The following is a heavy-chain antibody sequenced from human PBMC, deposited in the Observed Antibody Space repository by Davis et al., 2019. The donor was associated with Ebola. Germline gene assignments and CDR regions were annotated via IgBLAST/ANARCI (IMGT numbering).Heavy chain of an antibody. V-gene: IGHV4-34*01. CDR3: ARGIRFEGNTWWFDP. CDR2: MDHSGNT. D-gene: IGHD3-3*01. J-gene: IGHJ5*02. CDR1: GGSFSGYY. Sequence: SETLSLTCAVHGGSFSGYYWSWIRQPPGKGLEWIGEMDHSGNTNYNPSLKSRVTISIDTSKKQISLHLTSVTAADTAMYFCARGIRFEGNTWWFDPWGQGTLVTVSP.